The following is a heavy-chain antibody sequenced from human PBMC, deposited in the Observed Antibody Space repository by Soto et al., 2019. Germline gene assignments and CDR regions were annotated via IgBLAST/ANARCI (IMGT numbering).Heavy chain of an antibody. CDR2: IYYSGST. Sequence: PSETLSLTCTVSGCSISSYYWSWIRQPPGKGLEWIGYIYYSGSTNYNPSLKSRVTISVDTSKNQFSLKLSSVTAAGTAVYYCARALVGTYSSSWYVSKNNWFDPWGQGTLVTVSS. D-gene: IGHD6-13*01. CDR3: ARALVGTYSSSWYVSKNNWFDP. J-gene: IGHJ5*02. CDR1: GCSISSYY. V-gene: IGHV4-59*08.